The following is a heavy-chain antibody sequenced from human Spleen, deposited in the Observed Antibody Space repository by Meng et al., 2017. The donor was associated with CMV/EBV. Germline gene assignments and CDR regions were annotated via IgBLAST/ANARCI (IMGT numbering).Heavy chain of an antibody. Sequence: SGFSRSSSGVGGGWIRQPTGKALEWLALIYWDDDKRYSPSLKSRLTITKDTSKNQVVLTMTNMDPVDTATYYCAHRDYCSGGTCTFDYWGQGTLVTVSS. J-gene: IGHJ4*02. V-gene: IGHV2-5*02. D-gene: IGHD2-15*01. CDR2: IYWDDDK. CDR3: AHRDYCSGGTCTFDY. CDR1: GFSRSSSGVG.